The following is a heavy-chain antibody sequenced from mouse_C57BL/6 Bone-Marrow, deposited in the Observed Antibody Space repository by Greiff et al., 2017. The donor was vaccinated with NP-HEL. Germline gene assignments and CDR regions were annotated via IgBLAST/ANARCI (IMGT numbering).Heavy chain of an antibody. V-gene: IGHV5-9*01. CDR3: ASASVRRGYFDV. J-gene: IGHJ1*03. CDR2: ISGGGGNT. D-gene: IGHD2-14*01. CDR1: GFTFSSYT. Sequence: EVQLQESGGGLVKPGGSLKLSCAASGFTFSSYTMSWVRQTPEKRLEWVATISGGGGNTYYPDSVKGRFTISRDNAKNTLYLQMSSLRSEDTALYYCASASVRRGYFDVWGTGTTVTVSS.